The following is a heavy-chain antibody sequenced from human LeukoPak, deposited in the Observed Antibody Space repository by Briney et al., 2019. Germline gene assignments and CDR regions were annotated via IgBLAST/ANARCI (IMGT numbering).Heavy chain of an antibody. J-gene: IGHJ4*02. Sequence: GGSLRLSCAASGFTFSSYGMHWVRQAPGKGLEWVAVISYDGSNKYYADSVKGRFTISRDNSKNTLYLQMNSLRAEDTAVYYCAKDWSCYDSSGCLDYWGQGTLVTVSS. CDR3: AKDWSCYDSSGCLDY. D-gene: IGHD3-22*01. CDR1: GFTFSSYG. V-gene: IGHV3-30*18. CDR2: ISYDGSNK.